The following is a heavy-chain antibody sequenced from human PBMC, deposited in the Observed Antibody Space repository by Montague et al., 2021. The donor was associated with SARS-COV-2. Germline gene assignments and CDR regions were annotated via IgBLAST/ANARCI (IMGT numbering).Heavy chain of an antibody. J-gene: IGHJ4*02. V-gene: IGHV3-11*01. CDR3: ARRGKAITVPYFDY. CDR1: GFSFGDYY. Sequence: SLRLSCAASGFSFGDYYMTWIRQAPGKGLEWVSYISSGGLSIYYSDSVKGRFTISRDNANKTLFLQMNSLRAEDTAVYYCARRGKAITVPYFDYWGQGTPVAVSS. CDR2: ISSGGLSI. D-gene: IGHD3-3*01.